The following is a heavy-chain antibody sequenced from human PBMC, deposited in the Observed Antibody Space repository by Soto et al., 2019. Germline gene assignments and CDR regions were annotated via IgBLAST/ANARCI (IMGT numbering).Heavy chain of an antibody. Sequence: QVQLQESGPGLVKPSQTLSLTCTVSGGSISSGGYYWSWIRQHPGKGLEWIGYIYYSGSTYYNPSLKSRVTISVAALKNQFYRKLGSVTAADTAVYYCARRHGSLGGLTGYGSYYGMDVWGQGNTVTVSS. V-gene: IGHV4-31*03. CDR1: GGSISSGGYY. CDR3: ARRHGSLGGLTGYGSYYGMDV. CDR2: IYYSGST. D-gene: IGHD3-9*01. J-gene: IGHJ6*02.